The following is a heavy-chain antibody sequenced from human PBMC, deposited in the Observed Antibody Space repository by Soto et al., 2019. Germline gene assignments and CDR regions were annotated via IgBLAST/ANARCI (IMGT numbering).Heavy chain of an antibody. CDR3: VSDISTP. V-gene: IGHV1-8*01. Sequence: QVQLVQSGAEVKKPGASVKVSCKASGYTFTSHDINWMRQATGQGLEWMGWMNPNSGHTKYAQKFQGRVTMTRDTSLSTAFMELTNLRSEDTAIYYCVSDISTPWGQGTLVTVSS. CDR1: GYTFTSHD. J-gene: IGHJ5*02. CDR2: MNPNSGHT. D-gene: IGHD3-9*01.